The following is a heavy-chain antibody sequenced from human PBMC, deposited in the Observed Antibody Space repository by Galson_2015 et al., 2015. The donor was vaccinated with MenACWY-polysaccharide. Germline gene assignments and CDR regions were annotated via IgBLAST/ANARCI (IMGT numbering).Heavy chain of an antibody. CDR3: ASEAVAGTVDY. D-gene: IGHD6-19*01. CDR2: IKQDGSEK. CDR1: GFTFSSYW. J-gene: IGHJ4*02. Sequence: SLRLSCAASGFTFSSYWMSWVRQAPGKGLEWVANIKQDGSEKYYVDSVKSRFTISRDHAKNSLYLQMNSLRAEDTAVYYCASEAVAGTVDYWGQGTLLTVSS. V-gene: IGHV3-7*01.